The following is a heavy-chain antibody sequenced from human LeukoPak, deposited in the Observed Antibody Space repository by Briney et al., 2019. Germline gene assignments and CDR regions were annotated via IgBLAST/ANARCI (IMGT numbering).Heavy chain of an antibody. CDR2: IYYSGST. Sequence: SETLSLTCTVSGGSISSYYWSWIRQPPGKGLEWIGYIYYSGSTNYNPSLKSRVTISVDTSKNQFSLKLSSVTAADTAVYYCARDKGGGGWRSFNYAMDVWGQGTTVTVSS. CDR3: ARDKGGGGWRSFNYAMDV. D-gene: IGHD2-15*01. J-gene: IGHJ6*02. CDR1: GGSISSYY. V-gene: IGHV4-59*01.